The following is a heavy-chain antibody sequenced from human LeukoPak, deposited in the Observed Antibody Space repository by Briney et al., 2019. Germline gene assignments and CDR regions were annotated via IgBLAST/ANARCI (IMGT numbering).Heavy chain of an antibody. D-gene: IGHD2-8*01. J-gene: IGHJ1*01. CDR3: AGLGVMVLVYQFES. Sequence: PSETLSLTCAVYGGSFSGYYWSWIRQPPGKGLEWIGEINHSGSTNYNPSLKSRVPISVDTSKNQFSLKLTSVTAADSAVYYCAGLGVMVLVYQFESWGQGTPATVSS. CDR1: GGSFSGYY. CDR2: INHSGST. V-gene: IGHV4-34*01.